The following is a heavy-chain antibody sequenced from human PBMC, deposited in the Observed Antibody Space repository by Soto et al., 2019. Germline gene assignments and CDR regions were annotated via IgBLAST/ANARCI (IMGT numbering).Heavy chain of an antibody. CDR2: IKSDGRAT. CDR1: GFTFSRDW. CDR3: ARACQVNYGGNSGFDY. Sequence: EVQLVESGGGLVQPGGSLRLSCAASGFTFSRDWMHWVRQAPGKGLVWVSHIKSDGRATSYADSVKGRFTISRDNAKNTLYLQMNSLRAEDTAVYYCARACQVNYGGNSGFDYWGQGTLVTVSS. J-gene: IGHJ4*02. D-gene: IGHD4-17*01. V-gene: IGHV3-74*01.